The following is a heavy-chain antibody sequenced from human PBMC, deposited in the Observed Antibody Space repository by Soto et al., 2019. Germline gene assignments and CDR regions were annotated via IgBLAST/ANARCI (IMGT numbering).Heavy chain of an antibody. CDR1: GFTFSHYA. V-gene: IGHV3-30*18. CDR3: AKGGGHNFDS. D-gene: IGHD3-10*01. Sequence: QVQLVESGGGVVQPGRSLRLSCAASGFTFSHYAMHWVRQAPGKGLERVALMSYDGSNEYYADSVKGRFTISRDNSKNALYLQMHSLRADDTAVYYCAKGGGHNFDSWGQGTLVTVSS. J-gene: IGHJ4*02. CDR2: MSYDGSNE.